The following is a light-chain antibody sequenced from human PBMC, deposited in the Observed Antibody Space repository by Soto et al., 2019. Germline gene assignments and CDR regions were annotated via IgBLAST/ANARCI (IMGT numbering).Light chain of an antibody. CDR3: SSYTSSSTYV. Sequence: ALTQPPSVSWSPGQSVTISSTGTSSDVGSYNRVSWYQQPPGTAPKLMIYEVSNRPSGVPDRFSGSKSGNTASLTISGLQAEDEADYYCSSYTSSSTYVFGTGTKVTVL. V-gene: IGLV2-18*02. CDR2: EVS. CDR1: SSDVGSYNR. J-gene: IGLJ1*01.